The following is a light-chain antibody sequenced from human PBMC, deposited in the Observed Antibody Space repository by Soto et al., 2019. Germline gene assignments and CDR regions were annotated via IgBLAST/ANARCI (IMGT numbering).Light chain of an antibody. V-gene: IGLV2-14*01. CDR1: SSDIGGYNY. CDR2: DVS. J-gene: IGLJ1*01. CDR3: SSFTSRHTYV. Sequence: QSVLTQPASVSGSPGQSTTISCTGNSSDIGGYNYVSWYQQLPGEAPKLIIYDVSDRPSGVSTRFSGSKSGNTASLTISGLQAEDEGDYYCSSFTSRHTYVFGTGTKLTVL.